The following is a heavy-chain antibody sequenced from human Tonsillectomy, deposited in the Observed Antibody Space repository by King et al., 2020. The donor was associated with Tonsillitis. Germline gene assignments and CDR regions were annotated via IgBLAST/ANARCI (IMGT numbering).Heavy chain of an antibody. V-gene: IGHV3-21*01. CDR3: ARGNIVVVPAALESTYTWFDP. D-gene: IGHD2-2*01. J-gene: IGHJ5*02. Sequence: VQLVESGGGLVKPGGSLRLSCAASGFTFSSYSMNWVRQAPGKGLEWVSSISSTSSYIYYADSVKGRFTISRDNAKNSLYLQMNSLRAEDTAVYYCARGNIVVVPAALESTYTWFDPWGQGTLVTVSS. CDR1: GFTFSSYS. CDR2: ISSTSSYI.